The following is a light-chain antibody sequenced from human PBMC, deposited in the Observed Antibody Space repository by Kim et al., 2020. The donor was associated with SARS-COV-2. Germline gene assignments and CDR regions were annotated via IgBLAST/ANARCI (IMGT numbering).Light chain of an antibody. Sequence: QSALTQPASVSESPGQSITISCTGSSSDVGGYDHVSWYQQHPDKVPKLMIYNVNKRPSGVSSRFSGSKSGNTASLTISGLQAEDEADYYCSSYATTTTWVFGGGTQLTVL. J-gene: IGLJ3*02. CDR1: SSDVGGYDH. CDR2: NVN. V-gene: IGLV2-14*01. CDR3: SSYATTTTWV.